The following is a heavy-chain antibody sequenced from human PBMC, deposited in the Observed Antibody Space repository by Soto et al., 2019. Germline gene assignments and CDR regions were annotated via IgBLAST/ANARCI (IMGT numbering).Heavy chain of an antibody. J-gene: IGHJ6*02. CDR3: ARDLSLGIYNGYDWAYYYCMDV. V-gene: IGHV3-74*01. CDR1: GFTFSSYW. Sequence: PGGSLRLSCAASGFTFSSYWMHWVRQAPGKGLVWVSRINSDGSSTSYADSVKGRFTISRDNAKNTLYLQMNRLRAEDTAVYYCARDLSLGIYNGYDWAYYYCMDVWGQGPTVTVS. D-gene: IGHD5-12*01. CDR2: INSDGSST.